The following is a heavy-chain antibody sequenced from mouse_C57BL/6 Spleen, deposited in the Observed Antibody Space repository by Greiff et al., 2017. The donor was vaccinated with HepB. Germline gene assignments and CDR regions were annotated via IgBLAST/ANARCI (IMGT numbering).Heavy chain of an antibody. CDR3: ARAADGDYEGFAC. CDR2: IHPNSGST. V-gene: IGHV1-64*01. D-gene: IGHD2-13*01. CDR1: GYTFTSYW. Sequence: QVQLQQPGAELVKPGASVKLSCKASGYTFTSYWMHWVKQRPGQGLEWIGMIHPNSGSTNYNEKFKSKATLTVDKSSSTAYMQLSSLTSEDSAVYYCARAADGDYEGFACWGQGTLVTVSA. J-gene: IGHJ3*01.